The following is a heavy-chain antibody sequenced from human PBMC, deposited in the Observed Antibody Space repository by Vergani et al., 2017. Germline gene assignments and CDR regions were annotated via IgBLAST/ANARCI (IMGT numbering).Heavy chain of an antibody. V-gene: IGHV3-11*01. D-gene: IGHD3-10*01. CDR3: ARTSITMLRGVIINPYFDY. J-gene: IGHJ4*02. Sequence: QVQLVESGGGLVKPGGSLRLSCAASGFTFSDYYMSWIRQAPGKGLEWVSYISSSGSTIYYADSVKGRFTISRDNAKNAVYLQTNSLRAEDTAVYYCARTSITMLRGVIINPYFDYWGQGTLVTVSS. CDR2: ISSSGSTI. CDR1: GFTFSDYY.